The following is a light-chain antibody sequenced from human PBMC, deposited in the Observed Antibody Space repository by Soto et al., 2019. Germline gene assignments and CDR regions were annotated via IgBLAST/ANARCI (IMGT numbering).Light chain of an antibody. CDR1: QSISTY. Sequence: DIQVTQSPSSLSASVGDRVTITCRASQSISTYLNWYQQKLGKAPKLLIYAASSLQSGVPSRFSGRCSWKDFTLTISSRKPEDFANSSCQRSQNAPYIFGQGTKLEIK. CDR2: AAS. J-gene: IGKJ2*01. CDR3: QRSQNAPYI. V-gene: IGKV1-39*01.